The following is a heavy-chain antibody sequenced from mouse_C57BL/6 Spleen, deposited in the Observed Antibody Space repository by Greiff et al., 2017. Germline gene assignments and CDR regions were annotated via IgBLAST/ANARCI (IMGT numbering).Heavy chain of an antibody. Sequence: QVQLKQSGPELVKPGASVKISCKASGYAFSSSWMNWVKQRPGKGLEWIGRIYPGDGDTNYNGKFKGKATLTADKSSSTAYMQLSSLTSEDSAVYFCARNYGSFYWYFDVWGTGTTVTVSS. CDR2: IYPGDGDT. V-gene: IGHV1-82*01. J-gene: IGHJ1*03. CDR1: GYAFSSSW. CDR3: ARNYGSFYWYFDV. D-gene: IGHD1-1*01.